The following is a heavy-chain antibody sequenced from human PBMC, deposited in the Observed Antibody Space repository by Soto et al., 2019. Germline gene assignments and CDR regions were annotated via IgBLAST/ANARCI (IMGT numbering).Heavy chain of an antibody. Sequence: QVQLVQFGAEVKKPGSSVKVSCKASGGTFSSYAISWVRQAPGQGLEWMGGIIPIFGTANYAQKFQGRVTXTXDXXTSTGDLELSSLGSEDTAVYYCARATDIVLTSLDYWGQGTLVTVSS. CDR2: IIPIFGTA. CDR3: ARATDIVLTSLDY. V-gene: IGHV1-69*05. D-gene: IGHD2-15*01. CDR1: GGTFSSYA. J-gene: IGHJ4*02.